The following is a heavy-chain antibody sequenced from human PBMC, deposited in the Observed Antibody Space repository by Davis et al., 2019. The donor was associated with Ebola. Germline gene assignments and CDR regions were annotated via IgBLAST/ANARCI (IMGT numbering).Heavy chain of an antibody. CDR1: GFTFSSYW. Sequence: PGGSLRLSCAASGFTFSSYWMSWVRQAPGKGLQYVSGITNNGGSTYYADSVKGRFIISRDNSKNTLYLQMSSLRIEDTAVYYCVKGSITMTVVVYFDLWGQGTLVTVSS. D-gene: IGHD3-22*01. J-gene: IGHJ4*02. CDR3: VKGSITMTVVVYFDL. CDR2: ITNNGGST. V-gene: IGHV3-64D*06.